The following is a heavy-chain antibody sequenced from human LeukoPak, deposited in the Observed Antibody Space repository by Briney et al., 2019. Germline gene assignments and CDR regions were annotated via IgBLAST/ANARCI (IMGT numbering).Heavy chain of an antibody. CDR1: GGSISSYY. J-gene: IGHJ4*02. Sequence: SETLSLTCTVSGGSISSYYWSWIRHPPGKALGWIGYIYYSGSTNYDPSLKSRVTISVDTSKNQFSLKLSSVTAADTAVYYCARRHLSGYYFDYWGQGTLVTVSS. CDR3: ARRHLSGYYFDY. D-gene: IGHD3-10*01. CDR2: IYYSGST. V-gene: IGHV4-59*08.